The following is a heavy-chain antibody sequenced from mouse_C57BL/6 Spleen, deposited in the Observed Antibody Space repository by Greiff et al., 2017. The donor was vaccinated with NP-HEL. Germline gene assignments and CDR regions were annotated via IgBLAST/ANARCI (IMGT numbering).Heavy chain of an antibody. CDR2: IDPSDSET. CDR3: ARYPIYDGYYAFDY. D-gene: IGHD2-3*01. Sequence: QVQLQQPGAELVRPGSSVKLSCKASGYTFTSYWMHWVKQRPIQGLEWIGNIDPSDSETHYNQKFKDKATLTVDKSSSTAYMQLSSLTSEDSAVYYCARYPIYDGYYAFDYWGQGTTLTVSS. J-gene: IGHJ2*01. V-gene: IGHV1-52*01. CDR1: GYTFTSYW.